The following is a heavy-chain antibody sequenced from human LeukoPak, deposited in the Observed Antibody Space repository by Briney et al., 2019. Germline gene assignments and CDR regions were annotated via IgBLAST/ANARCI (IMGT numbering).Heavy chain of an antibody. D-gene: IGHD3/OR15-3a*01. J-gene: IGHJ4*02. CDR3: ARTGTVALFDY. Sequence: SETLSLTCTASGGSISSHYWAWIRQPPGKGLEWIGYIYYSGSTNYTPSLKSRLTISVDTSKNQSSLKLRSVTAADTAVYYCARTGTVALFDYWGQGTLVTVSS. CDR1: GGSISSHY. CDR2: IYYSGST. V-gene: IGHV4-59*11.